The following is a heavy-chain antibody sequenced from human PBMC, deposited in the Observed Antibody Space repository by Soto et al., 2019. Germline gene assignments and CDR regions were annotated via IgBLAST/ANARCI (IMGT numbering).Heavy chain of an antibody. CDR2: ISSSSSTI. J-gene: IGHJ6*02. V-gene: IGHV3-48*01. CDR3: PRDREGHYDILTGYSSDYYYCYGIYV. Sequence: PWGVLRLSCAASGFTFSSYSMNWGRQAPGKGLEWVSYISSSSSTIYYADSVKGRFTISRDNAKNSLYLQMNSLRAEDTAVYYCPRDREGHYDILTGYSSDYYYCYGIYVRTQGTTVTVSS. D-gene: IGHD3-9*01. CDR1: GFTFSSYS.